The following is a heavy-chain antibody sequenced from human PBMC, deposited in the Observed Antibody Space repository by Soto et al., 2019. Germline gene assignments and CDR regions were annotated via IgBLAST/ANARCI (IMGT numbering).Heavy chain of an antibody. CDR1: GYSFTSYW. CDR3: ARLGSDVVVVAENWFDP. J-gene: IGHJ5*02. V-gene: IGHV5-51*01. D-gene: IGHD2-15*01. Sequence: GESLKISCKGSGYSFTSYWIGWVRQMPGKGLEWMGIIYPGDSDTRYSPSFQGQVTISADKSISTAYLQWSSLKASDTAMYYCARLGSDVVVVAENWFDPWGQGTLVTVSS. CDR2: IYPGDSDT.